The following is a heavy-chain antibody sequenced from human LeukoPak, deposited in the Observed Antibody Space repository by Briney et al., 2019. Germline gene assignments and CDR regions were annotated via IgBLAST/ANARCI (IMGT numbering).Heavy chain of an antibody. Sequence: GASVKVSCKASGYTFTGYYMHWVRQAPGQGLEWMGWINPNSGGTNYARKFQGRVTMTRDTSISTAYMELSRLRSDDTAVYYCARVVPAAIWFDPWGQGTLVTVSS. CDR1: GYTFTGYY. V-gene: IGHV1-2*02. J-gene: IGHJ5*02. CDR3: ARVVPAAIWFDP. CDR2: INPNSGGT. D-gene: IGHD2-2*01.